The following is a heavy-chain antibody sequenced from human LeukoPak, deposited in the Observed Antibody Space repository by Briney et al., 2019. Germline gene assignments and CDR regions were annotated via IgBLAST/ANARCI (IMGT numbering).Heavy chain of an antibody. D-gene: IGHD6-13*01. V-gene: IGHV3-33*01. CDR2: IWYDGSNK. CDR1: GFTFSNYG. J-gene: IGHJ4*02. CDR3: ARLGSSWSLDY. Sequence: GGSLRLSCTASGFTFSNYGLHWVRQAPGKGLEWVAVIWYDGSNKYYADSVKGRFTISGDNSKITLYLLMNSLRAEDTAVYFCARLGSSWSLDYWGQGTLVTVSS.